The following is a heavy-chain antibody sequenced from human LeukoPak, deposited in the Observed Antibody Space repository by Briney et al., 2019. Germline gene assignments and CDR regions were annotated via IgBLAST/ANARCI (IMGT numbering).Heavy chain of an antibody. CDR1: GGSFSGYY. J-gene: IGHJ6*03. CDR2: INHSGST. V-gene: IGHV4-34*01. CDR3: ARGSTGTFLYYYYYYMDV. Sequence: SETLSLTCAVYGGSFSGYYWSWIRQPPGKGLEWLGEINHSGSTNYNPSLKSRITISVDTSKNQFSLKLSSVTAADTAVYYCARGSTGTFLYYYYYYMDVWGKGTTVTVSS. D-gene: IGHD2/OR15-2a*01.